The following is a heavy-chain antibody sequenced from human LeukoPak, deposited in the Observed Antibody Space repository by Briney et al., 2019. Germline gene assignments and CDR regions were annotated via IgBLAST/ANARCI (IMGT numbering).Heavy chain of an antibody. CDR3: ARDSLYPKNWFDP. V-gene: IGHV3-30*01. Sequence: PGGSLRLSCAAPGFTFTKYWMTWVRQAPGKGLEWVAVISYDGSNKYYADSVKGRFTISRDNSKNTLYLQMNSLRAEDTAVYYCARDSLYPKNWFDPWGQGTLVTVSS. J-gene: IGHJ5*02. D-gene: IGHD2-2*02. CDR1: GFTFTKYW. CDR2: ISYDGSNK.